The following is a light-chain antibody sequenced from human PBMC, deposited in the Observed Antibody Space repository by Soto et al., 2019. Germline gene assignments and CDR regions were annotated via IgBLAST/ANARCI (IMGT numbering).Light chain of an antibody. V-gene: IGLV2-11*01. J-gene: IGLJ1*01. CDR2: DVS. Sequence: QSALTQPRSVSGSLGQSVTISCTGTSSDVGGYNYVSWYQQHPGKAPKLMIYDVSKRPSGVPDRFSGSKSGNTASLTISGLQAEDEADYYCCSYAGSYRNVFGTGTKLTVL. CDR1: SSDVGGYNY. CDR3: CSYAGSYRNV.